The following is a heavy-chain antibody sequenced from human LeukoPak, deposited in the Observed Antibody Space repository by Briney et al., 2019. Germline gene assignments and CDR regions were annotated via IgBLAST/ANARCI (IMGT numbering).Heavy chain of an antibody. CDR2: ILYDGSYD. CDR1: GFTFSSYV. CDR3: AKGRDYGGNSKFDY. J-gene: IGHJ4*02. Sequence: GGSLRLSCAASGFTFSSYVMQWVRQAPGKGLEWVAVILYDGSYDYYADSVRGRFTISRDNSKNTLYLQMNSLRVEDTAVYYCAKGRDYGGNSKFDYWGQGILVTVSS. D-gene: IGHD4-23*01. V-gene: IGHV3-30*04.